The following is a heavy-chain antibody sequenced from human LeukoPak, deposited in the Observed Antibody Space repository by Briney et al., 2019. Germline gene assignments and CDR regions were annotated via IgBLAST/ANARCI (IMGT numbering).Heavy chain of an antibody. CDR1: GFTFSNYG. J-gene: IGHJ5*02. V-gene: IGHV3-33*01. CDR3: ARWSCDL. Sequence: GASLRLSCAASGFTFSNYGVRWVRQAPGNGLGGVGGIWYEGSEKHYGDSVKGRFTISRDNPKNTLFLQMNNLTAEDTAVYYCARWSCDLWGQGTLVTVSS. CDR2: IWYEGSEK.